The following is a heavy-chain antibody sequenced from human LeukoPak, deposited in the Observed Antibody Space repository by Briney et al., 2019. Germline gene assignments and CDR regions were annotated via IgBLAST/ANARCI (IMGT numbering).Heavy chain of an antibody. CDR2: TYYRSTWYN. CDR3: ARARYCSGGSCYSRAFDI. CDR1: GDSVSSNSVT. Sequence: SQTLSLTCAISGDSVSSNSVTWNWIRQSPSRGLEWLGRTYYRSTWYNDYAVSVRGRITVNPDTSKNQFSLHLNSVTPEDTAVYYCARARYCSGGSCYSRAFDIWGQGTMVTVSS. D-gene: IGHD2-15*01. J-gene: IGHJ3*02. V-gene: IGHV6-1*01.